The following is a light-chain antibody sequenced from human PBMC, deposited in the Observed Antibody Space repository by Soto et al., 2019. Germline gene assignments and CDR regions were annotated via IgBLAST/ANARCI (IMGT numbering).Light chain of an antibody. CDR3: AAWDVSLVV. CDR1: SSNIGTNT. J-gene: IGLJ2*01. CDR2: SDN. V-gene: IGLV1-44*01. Sequence: QPVLTQPPSASGTPGQRVTISCSGSSSNIGTNTVIWYQQLPGAAPKLLIYSDNQRSSGVPDRFAGSKSGTSASLAISGLQSEDEADYYCAAWDVSLVVFGGGTQLTVL.